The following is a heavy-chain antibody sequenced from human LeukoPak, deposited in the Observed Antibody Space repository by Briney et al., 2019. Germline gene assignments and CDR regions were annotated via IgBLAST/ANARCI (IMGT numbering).Heavy chain of an antibody. CDR3: ASLDSRGYDALDI. D-gene: IGHD3-10*01. J-gene: IGHJ3*02. CDR1: GGSISSGGYY. Sequence: SQTLSLTCTVSGGSISSGGYYWSWIRQHPGKGLEWIGYIYYSGSTYYNPSLKSRVTISVDTSKNQFSLKLSSVTAADTAVYYCASLDSRGYDALDIWGQGTMVTASS. V-gene: IGHV4-31*03. CDR2: IYYSGST.